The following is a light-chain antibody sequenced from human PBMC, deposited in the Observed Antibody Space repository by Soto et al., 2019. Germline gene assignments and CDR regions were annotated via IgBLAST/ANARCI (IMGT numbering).Light chain of an antibody. CDR1: ETVAGSY. CDR2: GAS. V-gene: IGKV3-20*01. Sequence: EIVLTQSPGTLSFSPWERAALCWRASETVAGSYLAWYQQKPGQAPRLLIHGASTRATGIADRFSSSGSGTDFTLTISRLEPEDFAVYYCQLYGTSPKTFGQGTKVDIK. J-gene: IGKJ1*01. CDR3: QLYGTSPKT.